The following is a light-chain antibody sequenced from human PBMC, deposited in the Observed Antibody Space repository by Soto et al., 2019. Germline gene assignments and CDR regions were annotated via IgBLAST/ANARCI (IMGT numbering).Light chain of an antibody. J-gene: IGKJ4*02. CDR1: QTINTY. V-gene: IGKV1-39*01. CDR3: QQGYCIHALK. CDR2: DVS. Sequence: IQMTQSPSALSASVGDRVTISCRASQTINTYLHWYQHNPGRAPRLLISDVSTLQSGVPGRFRCSGSETEITLTITYFQPEELAPYYRQQGYCIHALKFGGGTKV.